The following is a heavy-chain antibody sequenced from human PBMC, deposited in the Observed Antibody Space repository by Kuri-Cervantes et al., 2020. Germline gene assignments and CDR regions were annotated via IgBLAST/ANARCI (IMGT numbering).Heavy chain of an antibody. V-gene: IGHV4-59*08. Sequence: SETLSLTCTVSGGSISSYYWSWIRQPPGKGLEWIGYIYYSGSTNYNPSLKSRVTISVDTSKNQFSLKLSSVTAADTAVYYCARQGYSSSWTGYFDYWGQGTLVTVSS. CDR3: ARQGYSSSWTGYFDY. J-gene: IGHJ4*02. CDR1: GGSISSYY. CDR2: IYYSGST. D-gene: IGHD6-13*01.